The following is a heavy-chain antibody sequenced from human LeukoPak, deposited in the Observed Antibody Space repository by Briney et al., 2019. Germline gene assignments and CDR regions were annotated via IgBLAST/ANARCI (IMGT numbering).Heavy chain of an antibody. Sequence: GGSLRLSCAASGFTVSSNYMSWVRQAPGKGLEWASVIYSGGSTYYADSVKGRFTISRDNSKNTLYLQMNSLRAEDTAVYYCARVGYSYGYVDYWGQGTLVTVSS. CDR2: IYSGGST. CDR3: ARVGYSYGYVDY. D-gene: IGHD5-18*01. J-gene: IGHJ4*02. V-gene: IGHV3-53*01. CDR1: GFTVSSNY.